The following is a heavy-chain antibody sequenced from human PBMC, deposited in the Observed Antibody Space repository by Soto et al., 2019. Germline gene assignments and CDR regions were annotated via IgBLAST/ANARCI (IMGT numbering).Heavy chain of an antibody. CDR2: IDHSGST. Sequence: SLTCAVSGGSISSRNWWSWVRQPPGKGLEWIGEIDHSGSTNYNPSLKSRVTISVDKSKNQFSLKLSSVTAADTAVYYCARAGYSRGWYRHYLDYWGQGTLVTVSS. CDR3: ARAGYSRGWYRHYLDY. CDR1: GGSISSRNW. V-gene: IGHV4-4*02. D-gene: IGHD6-19*01. J-gene: IGHJ4*02.